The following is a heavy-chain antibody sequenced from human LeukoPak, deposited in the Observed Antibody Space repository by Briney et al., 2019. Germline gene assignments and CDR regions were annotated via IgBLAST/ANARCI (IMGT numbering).Heavy chain of an antibody. CDR3: ASSVAGYYFDY. D-gene: IGHD6-19*01. CDR2: FDPEDGET. CDR1: GYTLSELS. Sequence: ASPKVSCKVSGYTLSELSTQWVRQAPGKGRERMGGFDPEDGETIYAQKFPGRVTMTEYTSTDTAYMELSRLRSDDTAVYYCASSVAGYYFDYWGQGTLVTVSS. V-gene: IGHV1-24*01. J-gene: IGHJ4*02.